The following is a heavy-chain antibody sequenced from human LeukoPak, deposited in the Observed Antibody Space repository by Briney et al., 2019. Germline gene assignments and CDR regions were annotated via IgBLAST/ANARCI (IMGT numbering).Heavy chain of an antibody. J-gene: IGHJ4*02. Sequence: GGSLRLSCAASGFTVSSNDMSWVRQAPGKGLECISVIYSGGSTDYADSVKGRLSISRDNSKNTLYLQMNSLRAEDTAVYYCARVVDHDYGDYYLDYWGQGTLVTVSS. CDR1: GFTVSSND. D-gene: IGHD4-17*01. CDR2: IYSGGST. V-gene: IGHV3-53*01. CDR3: ARVVDHDYGDYYLDY.